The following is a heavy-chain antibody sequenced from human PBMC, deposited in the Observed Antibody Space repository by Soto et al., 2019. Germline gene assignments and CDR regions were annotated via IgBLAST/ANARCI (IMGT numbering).Heavy chain of an antibody. CDR2: INAGNGNT. Sequence: VSVKVSCKASGYTFTSYAMHWARQAPGQRLEWMGWINAGNGNTKYSQKFQGRVTITRDTSASPAYMELSSLRSEDTAMYYCARWARDWTYHYYYGMDVWGQGTTVSVSS. CDR3: ARWARDWTYHYYYGMDV. D-gene: IGHD1-1*01. CDR1: GYTFTSYA. V-gene: IGHV1-3*01. J-gene: IGHJ6*02.